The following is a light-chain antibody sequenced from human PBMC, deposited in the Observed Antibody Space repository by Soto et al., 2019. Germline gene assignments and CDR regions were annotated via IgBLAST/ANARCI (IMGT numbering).Light chain of an antibody. J-gene: IGKJ4*01. CDR3: QQADSLPRT. Sequence: DIQMTQSPSSVSASVGDRVTITGRASQDINSRLAWYQQKPGKAPKLLIYFAFNLESGVPSRFIGSGSGTDFTLNITSLQPEDFATYYCQQADSLPRTFGGGTKVEIQ. CDR2: FAF. CDR1: QDINSR. V-gene: IGKV1-12*01.